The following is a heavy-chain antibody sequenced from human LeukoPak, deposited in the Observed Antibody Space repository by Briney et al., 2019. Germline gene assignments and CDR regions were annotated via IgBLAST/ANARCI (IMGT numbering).Heavy chain of an antibody. CDR2: VYTSGST. Sequence: SETLSLTCTVSGGSISSYYWSWIRQPAGKGLEWIGRVYTSGSTNYNPSLKSRVTISIDTSKNQFSLKLSSVIAADTAVYYCARDFRGRYCSGGRCYSEADYWGQGTLVTVSS. CDR1: GGSISSYY. CDR3: ARDFRGRYCSGGRCYSEADY. D-gene: IGHD2-15*01. J-gene: IGHJ4*02. V-gene: IGHV4-4*07.